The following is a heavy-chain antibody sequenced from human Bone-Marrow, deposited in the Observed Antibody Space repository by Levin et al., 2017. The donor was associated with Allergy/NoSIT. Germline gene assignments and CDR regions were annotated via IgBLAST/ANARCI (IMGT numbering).Heavy chain of an antibody. D-gene: IGHD3-22*01. Sequence: GESLKISCAASGFTFSSYAMHWVRQAPGKGLEWVAVISYDGSNKYYADSVKGRFTISRDNSKNTLYLQMNSLRAEDTAVYYCARVPLFSPPTYYDSSGYYHRGFDYWGQGTLVTVSS. CDR2: ISYDGSNK. CDR3: ARVPLFSPPTYYDSSGYYHRGFDY. V-gene: IGHV3-30-3*01. CDR1: GFTFSSYA. J-gene: IGHJ4*02.